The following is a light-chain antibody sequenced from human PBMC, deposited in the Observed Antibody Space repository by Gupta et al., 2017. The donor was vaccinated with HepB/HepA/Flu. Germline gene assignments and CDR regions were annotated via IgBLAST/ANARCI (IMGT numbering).Light chain of an antibody. CDR3: QQYNNWPPLT. V-gene: IGKV3-15*01. CDR1: QSVSSN. Sequence: EIVMTQSPATLSVSPGERATLSCRASQSVSSNLAWYQQKPGQAPRLLIYGASTRATGIPARFSGSGSGTEFTLTISSLQSEDFAVYYCQQYNNWPPLTFGRGTXVEIK. J-gene: IGKJ4*01. CDR2: GAS.